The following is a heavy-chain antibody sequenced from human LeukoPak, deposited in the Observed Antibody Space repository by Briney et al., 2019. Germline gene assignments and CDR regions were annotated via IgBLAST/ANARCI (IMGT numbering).Heavy chain of an antibody. J-gene: IGHJ4*02. D-gene: IGHD3-10*01. Sequence: PGGSLTLSCAASGFTFDDYGMSWLRQAPGKGLEWVSGINRNGGSTGYADSVKGRFTISRDNAKNSLYLQMNSLRAEDTALYYCVRGFRGGPFDYWGQGTLVTVSS. V-gene: IGHV3-20*04. CDR1: GFTFDDYG. CDR2: INRNGGST. CDR3: VRGFRGGPFDY.